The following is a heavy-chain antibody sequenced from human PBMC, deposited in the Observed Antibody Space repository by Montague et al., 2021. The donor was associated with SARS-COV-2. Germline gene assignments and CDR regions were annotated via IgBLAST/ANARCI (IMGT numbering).Heavy chain of an antibody. CDR3: ARGVVAAPDTSDY. D-gene: IGHD6-13*01. J-gene: IGHJ4*02. CDR1: GDSISGFY. V-gene: IGHV4-59*13. CDR2: IYYSGIT. Sequence: SETLSLTCTVSGDSISGFYWNWIRQPPGKGLEWIGKIYYSGITNXXPSLKGRVTISVDTSKNQFSLKLISVTAVDTALYYCARGVVAAPDTSDYWGQGTLVTVSS.